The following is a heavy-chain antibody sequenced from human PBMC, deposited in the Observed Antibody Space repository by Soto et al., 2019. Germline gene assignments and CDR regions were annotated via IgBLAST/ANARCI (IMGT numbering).Heavy chain of an antibody. D-gene: IGHD3-10*01. Sequence: PGGSLRLSCAASGFTFSSYGMHWVRQAPGKGLEWVAVLSYDGSNKYYADSVKGRFTISRDNSKNTLYLQMNSLRAEDTAVYYWAGEPYYYASDMWGQGTPVTVSS. CDR3: AGEPYYYASDM. CDR1: GFTFSSYG. V-gene: IGHV3-30*03. CDR2: LSYDGSNK. J-gene: IGHJ4*02.